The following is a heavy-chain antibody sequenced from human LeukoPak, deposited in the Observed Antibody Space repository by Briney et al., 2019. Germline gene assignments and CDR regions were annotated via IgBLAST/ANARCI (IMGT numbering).Heavy chain of an antibody. CDR3: ARNLLPYFGELDP. V-gene: IGHV4-31*03. D-gene: IGHD3-10*01. CDR1: GGSISTDNYY. Sequence: SETLSLTCTVSGGSISTDNYYWSWVRQSPVKGLEWLGYIHHSGTTYYNPSLRSRVSISVDTSRNQYSLNLNSVTAADTAVYYCARNLLPYFGELDPWGRGTLVTVSS. CDR2: IHHSGTT. J-gene: IGHJ5*02.